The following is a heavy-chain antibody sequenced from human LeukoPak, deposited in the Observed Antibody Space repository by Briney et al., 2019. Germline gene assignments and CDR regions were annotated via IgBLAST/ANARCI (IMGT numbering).Heavy chain of an antibody. CDR1: GFTFSSYE. J-gene: IGHJ3*02. V-gene: IGHV3-21*01. CDR3: ARSSDIVVVVAAITYAFDI. D-gene: IGHD2-15*01. CDR2: ISSSSSYI. Sequence: GGSLRLSCAASGFTFSSYEMNWVRQAPGKGLEWVSSISSSSSYIYYADSVKGRFTISRDNAKNSLYLQMNSLRAEDTAVYYCARSSDIVVVVAAITYAFDIWGQGTMVTVSS.